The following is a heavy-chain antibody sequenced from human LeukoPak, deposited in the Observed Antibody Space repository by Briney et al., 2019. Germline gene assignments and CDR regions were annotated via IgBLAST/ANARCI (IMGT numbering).Heavy chain of an antibody. D-gene: IGHD3-10*01. CDR2: IYTSGST. J-gene: IGHJ4*02. CDR3: ARAVGGDGSGSL. V-gene: IGHV4-39*07. CDR1: GGSISSSSYY. Sequence: SETLSLTCTVSGGSISSSSYYWGWIRQPPGKGLEWIGRIYTSGSTNYNPSPKSRVTISVDTSKNQFSLKLSSVTAADTAVYYCARAVGGDGSGSLWGPGTLVTVSS.